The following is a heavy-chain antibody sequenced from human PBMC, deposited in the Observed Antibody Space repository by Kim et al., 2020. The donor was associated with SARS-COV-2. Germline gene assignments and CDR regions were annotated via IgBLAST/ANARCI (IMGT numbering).Heavy chain of an antibody. V-gene: IGHV4-59*13. D-gene: IGHD3-9*01. CDR3: ARDPTDTYDILTGYYGYGMDV. CDR2: IYYSGST. CDR1: GGSISSYY. Sequence: SETLYLTCTVSGGSISSYYWSWIRQPPGKGLEWIGYIYYSGSTNYNPSLKSRVTISVDTSKNQFSLKLNSVTAADTAVYYCARDPTDTYDILTGYYGYGMDVWGQGTTVTVSS. J-gene: IGHJ6*02.